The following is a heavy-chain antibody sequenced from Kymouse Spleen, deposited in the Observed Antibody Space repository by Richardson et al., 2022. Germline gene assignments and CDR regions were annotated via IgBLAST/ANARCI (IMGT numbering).Heavy chain of an antibody. V-gene: IGHV3-9*01. CDR3: AKGGIAAAGTFFDY. D-gene: IGHD6-13*01. J-gene: IGHJ4*02. CDR2: ISWNSGSI. Sequence: VQLVESGGGLVQPGRSLRLSCAASGFTFDDYAMHWVRQAPGKGLEWVSGISWNSGSIGYADSVKGRFTISRDNAKNSLYLQMNSLRAEDTALYYCAKGGIAAAGTFFDYWGQGTLVTVSS. CDR1: GFTFDDYA.